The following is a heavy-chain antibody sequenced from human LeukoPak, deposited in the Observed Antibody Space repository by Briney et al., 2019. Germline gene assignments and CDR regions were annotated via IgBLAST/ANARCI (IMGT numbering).Heavy chain of an antibody. V-gene: IGHV3-49*04. CDR3: TREGSGDYVNWFDP. D-gene: IGHD4-17*01. CDR1: GFTFGDYS. CDR2: IRSKTYDGTT. J-gene: IGHJ5*02. Sequence: GGSLRLSCTASGFTFGDYSMNWVRQPPGKGLELVGFIRSKTYDGTTEYAASVKGRFTISRDDSKSIAYLQMNSLKTEDTAVYYCTREGSGDYVNWFDPWGQGTLVTVSS.